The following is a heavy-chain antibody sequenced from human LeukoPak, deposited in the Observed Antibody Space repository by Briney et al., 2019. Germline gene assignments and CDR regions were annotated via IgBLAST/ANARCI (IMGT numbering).Heavy chain of an antibody. CDR2: ITDSGSGT. Sequence: GGSLRLSCAASGVTFSSHGMSWVRQAPGKGLEWVSSITDSGSGTCYADSVKGRFTMSRDNSKNTVYLQMNSQRAEDTAVYYCAKELRYFDWSSFDYWGQGTLVTVSS. V-gene: IGHV3-23*01. J-gene: IGHJ4*02. CDR1: GVTFSSHG. D-gene: IGHD3-9*01. CDR3: AKELRYFDWSSFDY.